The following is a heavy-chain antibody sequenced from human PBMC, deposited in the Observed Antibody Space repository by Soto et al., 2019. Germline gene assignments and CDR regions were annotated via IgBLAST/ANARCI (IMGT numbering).Heavy chain of an antibody. CDR2: IYYSGST. CDR3: ARGRYNWNDGRYFDY. J-gene: IGHJ4*02. CDR1: GGSISSGGYY. Sequence: QVQLQESGPGLVKPSQTLSLTCTVSGGSISSGGYYWSWIRQHPGKGLEWIGYIYYSGSTYYNPSLKSRVTISVYTSKNQFSLKMSSVTAADTAVYYCARGRYNWNDGRYFDYWGQGTLVTVSS. V-gene: IGHV4-31*03. D-gene: IGHD1-20*01.